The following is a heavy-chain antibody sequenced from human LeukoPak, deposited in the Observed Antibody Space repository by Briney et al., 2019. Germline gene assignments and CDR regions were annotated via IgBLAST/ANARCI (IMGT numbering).Heavy chain of an antibody. D-gene: IGHD6-13*01. V-gene: IGHV4-34*01. Sequence: TSETLSLTCAVYGGSFSGYYWSWIRQPPGKGLEWIGEIHHSGSTNYNPSLKSRVTISVDTSKNQFSLKLSSVTAADTAVYSCARGIAAAGPFDYWGQGTLVTVSS. J-gene: IGHJ4*02. CDR3: ARGIAAAGPFDY. CDR2: IHHSGST. CDR1: GGSFSGYY.